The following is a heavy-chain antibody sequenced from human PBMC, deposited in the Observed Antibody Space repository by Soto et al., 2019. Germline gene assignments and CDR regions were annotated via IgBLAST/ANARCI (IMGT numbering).Heavy chain of an antibody. CDR3: AASQQFEY. CDR2: INTYDGNT. J-gene: IGHJ4*02. Sequence: QVQLVQSGAEVKKPGASVKVSCKASGYTFTSYGINWGRQAPGQGLEWMGWINTYDGNTNHAQKFQGRGTMTTDTSSSTAYMELLSLSSDDTAVYCWAASQQFEYWGQGTLVTVSS. CDR1: GYTFTSYG. V-gene: IGHV1-18*01. D-gene: IGHD6-13*01.